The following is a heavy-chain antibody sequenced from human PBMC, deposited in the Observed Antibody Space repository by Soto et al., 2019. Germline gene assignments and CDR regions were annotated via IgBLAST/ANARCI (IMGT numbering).Heavy chain of an antibody. CDR2: IWYDGSNK. Sequence: GGSLRLSCAASGFTFSSYGMHWVRQAPGKGLEWVAVIWYDGSNKYYADSVKGRFTISRDNSKNTLYLQMNSLRAEDTAVYYCARDLREESGIQLWFSGYYYGMDVWGQGTTVTVSS. V-gene: IGHV3-33*01. CDR3: ARDLREESGIQLWFSGYYYGMDV. CDR1: GFTFSSYG. J-gene: IGHJ6*02. D-gene: IGHD5-18*01.